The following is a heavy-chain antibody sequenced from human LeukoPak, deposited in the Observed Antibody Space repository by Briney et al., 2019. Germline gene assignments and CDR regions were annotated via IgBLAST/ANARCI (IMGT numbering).Heavy chain of an antibody. CDR3: ARGRGYDPVVFYFDS. Sequence: SETLSLTCSVSGAFITSSPYFWGWIRQTPGKGLERIGSIFYSGTTYYNPSLTSRVTISEDSSKNQFSLRLHSLTAADTAIYYCARGRGYDPVVFYFDSWGQGTAVIVSS. CDR1: GAFITSSPYF. CDR2: IFYSGTT. D-gene: IGHD2-15*01. J-gene: IGHJ4*02. V-gene: IGHV4-39*07.